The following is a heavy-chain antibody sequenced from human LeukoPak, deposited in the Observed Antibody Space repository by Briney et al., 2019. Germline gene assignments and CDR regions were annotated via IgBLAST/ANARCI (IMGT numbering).Heavy chain of an antibody. V-gene: IGHV3-30-3*01. CDR2: ISYDGSNK. D-gene: IGHD3-10*01. CDR1: GFSFSDYV. Sequence: GGSLRLSCAASGFSFSDYVMHWARQDPGKGLEWVAVISYDGSNKYYADSVKGRFTISRDNSKKMLYLQMSSLRAEDTAMYYCAGGDGSGRSYYYYYGMDVWGQGTTVTVSS. J-gene: IGHJ6*02. CDR3: AGGDGSGRSYYYYYGMDV.